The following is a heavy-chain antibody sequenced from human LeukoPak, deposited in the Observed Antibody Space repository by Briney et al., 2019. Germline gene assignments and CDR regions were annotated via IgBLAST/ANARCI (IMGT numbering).Heavy chain of an antibody. CDR1: GFTFSSYE. CDR2: ISSSGSTI. CDR3: ASSFGELLFSYYYYYMDV. V-gene: IGHV3-48*03. Sequence: PGGSLRLSCAASGFTFSSYEMNWVRQAPGKGLEWVSYISSSGSTIYYADSVKGRFTISRDNAKNSLYLQMNSLRAEDTAVYYYASSFGELLFSYYYYYMDVWGKGTTVTVSS. D-gene: IGHD3-10*01. J-gene: IGHJ6*03.